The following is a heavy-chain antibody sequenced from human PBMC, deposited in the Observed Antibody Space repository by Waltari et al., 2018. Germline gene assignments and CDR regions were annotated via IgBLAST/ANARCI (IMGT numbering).Heavy chain of an antibody. J-gene: IGHJ6*02. CDR2: SILILGTA. D-gene: IGHD3-3*01. Sequence: QVQLVQSGAEVTKPGSSVKVSCKASGGTFSSYAISWELPATGHGFEWMGMSILILGTAKYAQKFQGRVTMTADKATSTADMELSSLRSEDKAVYYCAREQSVEWSPDDYYYGMDCWGQGTTVTVSS. V-gene: IGHV1-69*14. CDR3: AREQSVEWSPDDYYYGMDC. CDR1: GGTFSSYA.